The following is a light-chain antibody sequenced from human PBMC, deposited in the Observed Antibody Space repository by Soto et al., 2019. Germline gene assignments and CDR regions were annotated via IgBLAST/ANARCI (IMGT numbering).Light chain of an antibody. Sequence: DIPMTQSPSSLSASVGDRVTITCRASQSVGSLLTWFQQRPGIAPKLLIYAASTLQSGAPSRFSGSGAGTDFTLIISSLQPEDFATYYCQQSYSLPYTFGQGTKLEI. CDR1: QSVGSL. J-gene: IGKJ2*01. CDR3: QQSYSLPYT. CDR2: AAS. V-gene: IGKV1-39*01.